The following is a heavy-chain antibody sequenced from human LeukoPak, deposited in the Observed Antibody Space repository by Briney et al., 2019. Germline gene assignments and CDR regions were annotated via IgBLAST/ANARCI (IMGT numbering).Heavy chain of an antibody. J-gene: IGHJ5*02. V-gene: IGHV3-23*01. CDR3: ARQPRSSSWYVPHWFDP. D-gene: IGHD6-13*01. CDR2: ISGSGGST. CDR1: GFTFSSYA. Sequence: GGSLRLSCAASGFTFSSYAMSWVRQAPGKGLEWVSAISGSGGSTYYADSVKGRYTISRDNAKNSLYLQMNSLRAEDTAVYYCARQPRSSSWYVPHWFDPWGQGTLVTVSS.